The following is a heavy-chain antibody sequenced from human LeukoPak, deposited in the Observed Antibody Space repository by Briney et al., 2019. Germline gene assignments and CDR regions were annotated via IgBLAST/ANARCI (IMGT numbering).Heavy chain of an antibody. Sequence: SETLSLTCAVYGGSFSGYYWSWIRQPPGKGLEWIGEINQRGSTNYNPSLKRRVTISVDTSKNQFSLKLSSVTAADTAVYYCARGFPSVVPAAIDYYYYGMDVWGQGTTVTVSS. CDR2: INQRGST. CDR1: GGSFSGYY. D-gene: IGHD2-2*01. V-gene: IGHV4-34*01. CDR3: ARGFPSVVPAAIDYYYYGMDV. J-gene: IGHJ6*02.